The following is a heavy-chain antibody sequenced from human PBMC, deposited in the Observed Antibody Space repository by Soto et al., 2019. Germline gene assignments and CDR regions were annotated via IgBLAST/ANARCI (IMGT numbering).Heavy chain of an antibody. Sequence: QVQLQESGPGLVKPSETLSLTCTVSGGSISAYYWNWVRQPTGKGLEWIGNIYYTGSTNYNPSLKSRVTISVDTSKNQFSLRLSSVTAADTAVYYCARPSVAGTWGPFDYWGQGTLVTVSS. CDR1: GGSISAYY. CDR3: ARPSVAGTWGPFDY. CDR2: IYYTGST. V-gene: IGHV4-59*01. J-gene: IGHJ4*02. D-gene: IGHD6-19*01.